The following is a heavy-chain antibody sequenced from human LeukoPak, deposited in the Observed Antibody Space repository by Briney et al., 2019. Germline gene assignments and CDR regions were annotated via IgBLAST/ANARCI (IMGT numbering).Heavy chain of an antibody. CDR2: IIPIFGTA. CDR3: ATVIAAAGTTSDY. CDR1: GGTFSSYA. Sequence: GASVKVSCKASGGTFSSYAISWVRQAPGQGLEWMGRIIPIFGTANYAQKFQGRVTITTDESTSTAYMELCSLRSEDTAVYYCATVIAAAGTTSDYWGQGTLVTVSS. D-gene: IGHD6-13*01. V-gene: IGHV1-69*05. J-gene: IGHJ4*02.